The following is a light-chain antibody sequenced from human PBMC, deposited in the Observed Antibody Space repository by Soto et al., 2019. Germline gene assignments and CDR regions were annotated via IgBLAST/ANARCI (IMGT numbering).Light chain of an antibody. CDR1: QSVDHW. Sequence: DIPLTQSPSTLSASIGDRVTITCRASQSVDHWLAWYQQKPGEAPNLLISRTSTLQSGFPSRFSGSGSGTEFSLTLCGLQHDDFATYYCQQYSHYSRTFGQGTKVEI. V-gene: IGKV1-5*03. J-gene: IGKJ1*01. CDR3: QQYSHYSRT. CDR2: RTS.